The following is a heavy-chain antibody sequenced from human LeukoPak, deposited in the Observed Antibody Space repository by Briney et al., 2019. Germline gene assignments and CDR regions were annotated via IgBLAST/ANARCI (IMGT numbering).Heavy chain of an antibody. J-gene: IGHJ4*02. V-gene: IGHV3-30-3*01. D-gene: IGHD3-10*01. CDR2: ISFDGNNE. CDR3: ASTSRGVIVY. Sequence: GGSLRLSCAASGFTFSNYAMHWVRQAPGKGLEWLAVISFDGNNEYYADSVKGRFTISRDNSKNTLYLRMNSLRGEDAAVYYCASTSRGVIVYWGQGTLVTVSS. CDR1: GFTFSNYA.